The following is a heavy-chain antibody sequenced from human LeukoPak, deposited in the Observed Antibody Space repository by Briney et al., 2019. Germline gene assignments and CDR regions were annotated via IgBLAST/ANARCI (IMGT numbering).Heavy chain of an antibody. Sequence: PGGSLRLSCAASGFTFSSYAMSWVRRDPVKGLEWVPAISDSGGSTYYADSVRGRFTISRDNSKNTLYLQMNSLRAEDTAVYYCARWQQRPIELWGQGALVTVSS. CDR1: GFTFSSYA. D-gene: IGHD5-24*01. CDR3: ARWQQRPIEL. V-gene: IGHV3-23*01. CDR2: ISDSGGST. J-gene: IGHJ4*02.